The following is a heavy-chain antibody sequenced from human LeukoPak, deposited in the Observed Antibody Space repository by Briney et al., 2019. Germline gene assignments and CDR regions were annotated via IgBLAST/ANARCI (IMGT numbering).Heavy chain of an antibody. J-gene: IGHJ4*02. CDR1: GYTFTGYY. V-gene: IGHV1-46*01. Sequence: GASVKVSCKASGYTFTGYYMHWVRQAPGQGLEWMGIINPSGGSTSYAQKFQGRVTMTRDMSTSTVYMELSSLRSEDTAVYYCARRPEMSIAAAGFDYWGQGTLVTVSS. D-gene: IGHD6-13*01. CDR3: ARRPEMSIAAAGFDY. CDR2: INPSGGST.